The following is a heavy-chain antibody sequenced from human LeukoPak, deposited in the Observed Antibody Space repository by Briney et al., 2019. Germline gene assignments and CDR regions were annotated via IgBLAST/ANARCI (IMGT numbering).Heavy chain of an antibody. Sequence: GSSVKVSCKPSGGTFSSYAITWVRQAPGQGLEWMGGIIPIFGTTKYAQNFQGRVTITADVSTHTAYMELSSLRSEDTAVYYCAAIYDFWSGYSIDPWGQGTLVTVSS. J-gene: IGHJ5*02. CDR3: AAIYDFWSGYSIDP. D-gene: IGHD3-3*01. CDR2: IIPIFGTT. V-gene: IGHV1-69*01. CDR1: GGTFSSYA.